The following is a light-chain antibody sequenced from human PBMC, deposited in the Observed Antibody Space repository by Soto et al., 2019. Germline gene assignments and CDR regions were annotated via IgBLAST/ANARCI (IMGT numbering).Light chain of an antibody. CDR1: SSDVGGYTY. CDR2: EVS. V-gene: IGLV2-14*01. Sequence: QSVLTQPASVSGSPGQSITISCTGTSSDVGGYTYVSWYQQHPGKAPKLMIYEVSNRPSGVSTRFSGSKSGNTASLTISGLQAEDEAEYYRSSYTSSNTLPYVFGTGTKVTVL. J-gene: IGLJ1*01. CDR3: SSYTSSNTLPYV.